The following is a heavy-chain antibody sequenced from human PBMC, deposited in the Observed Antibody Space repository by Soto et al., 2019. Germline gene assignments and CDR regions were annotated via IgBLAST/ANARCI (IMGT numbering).Heavy chain of an antibody. CDR1: GFIVSSNY. J-gene: IGHJ4*02. CDR2: IFTGGGT. CDR3: ARKYSDYDGFEY. V-gene: IGHV3-53*01. D-gene: IGHD5-12*01. Sequence: GGSLRLSCEASGFIVSSNYMTWVRQAPGRGLEWVSVIFTGGGTYYVDSVKGRFTVSRDIAKNTLYLQMHSLRADDTAVYYCARKYSDYDGFEYWGQGTLVTVSS.